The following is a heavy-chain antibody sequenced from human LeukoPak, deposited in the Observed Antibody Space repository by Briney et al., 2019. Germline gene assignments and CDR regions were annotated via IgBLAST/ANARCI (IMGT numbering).Heavy chain of an antibody. CDR2: VSGGGGST. Sequence: GGSLRLSCAASGFTFSSHAMNWVRQAPGKGLEWVSAVSGGGGSTYYADSVKGRFTISRDNSKNTIYLQMNSLRAEDTAVYFCAKRAYSDSSGYLGSIDYWGQGTQVTVST. D-gene: IGHD3-22*01. CDR3: AKRAYSDSSGYLGSIDY. J-gene: IGHJ4*02. CDR1: GFTFSSHA. V-gene: IGHV3-23*01.